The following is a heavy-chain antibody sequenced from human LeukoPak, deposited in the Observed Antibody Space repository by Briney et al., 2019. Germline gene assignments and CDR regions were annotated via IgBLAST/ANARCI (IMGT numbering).Heavy chain of an antibody. Sequence: LPGGSLRLSCAASGFTFSSYGMHWVRQAPGKGLEWVAVIWYDGSNKYYADSVKGRFTISRDNSKNTLYLQMNSLRAEDTAVYYCARVRDTGIADPIYYWGQGTLVTVSS. D-gene: IGHD6-13*01. CDR2: IWYDGSNK. CDR1: GFTFSSYG. V-gene: IGHV3-33*01. J-gene: IGHJ4*02. CDR3: ARVRDTGIADPIYY.